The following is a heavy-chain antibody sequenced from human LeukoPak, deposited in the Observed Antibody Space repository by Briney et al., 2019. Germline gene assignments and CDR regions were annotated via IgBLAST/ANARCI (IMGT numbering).Heavy chain of an antibody. CDR1: GYTFTSYG. CDR3: ALLWGGLTVTGDYFDY. Sequence: GASVKVSCKASGYTFTSYGICWVRQAPGQGLEWMGWISAYNGNTNYAQKLQGRVTMTRNTSISTAYMELSSLRSEDTAVYYCALLWGGLTVTGDYFDYWGQGTLVTVSS. V-gene: IGHV1-18*01. J-gene: IGHJ4*02. D-gene: IGHD4-17*01. CDR2: ISAYNGNT.